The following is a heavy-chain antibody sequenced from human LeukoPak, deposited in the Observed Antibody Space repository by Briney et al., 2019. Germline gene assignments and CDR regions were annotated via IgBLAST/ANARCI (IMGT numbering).Heavy chain of an antibody. CDR2: ISAYNGNT. J-gene: IGHJ5*02. CDR3: ARVPADPREVNWFDP. D-gene: IGHD1-26*01. V-gene: IGHV1-18*01. Sequence: ASVKVSCKASGYTFTSYGISWVRQAPGQGLEWLGWISAYNGNTNYAQKPQGRVTMTTDTSTSTAYMELRSLRSDDTAVYYCARVPADPREVNWFDPWGQGTLVTVSS. CDR1: GYTFTSYG.